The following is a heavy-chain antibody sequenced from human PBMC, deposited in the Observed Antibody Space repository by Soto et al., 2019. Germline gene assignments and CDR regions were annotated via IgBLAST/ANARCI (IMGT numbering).Heavy chain of an antibody. CDR1: GYTFTSYA. Sequence: GASVKVSCKASGYTFTSYAMHWVRQAPGQRLEWMGWINAGNGNTKYSQKFQGRVTITRDTSASTAYMELSSLRSEDTAVYYCARDSGIGELLYPKTYYYYGMDVWGQGTTVTVYS. J-gene: IGHJ6*01. V-gene: IGHV1-3*01. D-gene: IGHD3-10*01. CDR3: ARDSGIGELLYPKTYYYYGMDV. CDR2: INAGNGNT.